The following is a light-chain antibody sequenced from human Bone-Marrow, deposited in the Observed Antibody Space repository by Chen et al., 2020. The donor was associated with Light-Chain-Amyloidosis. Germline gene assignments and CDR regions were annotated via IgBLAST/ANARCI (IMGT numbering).Light chain of an antibody. V-gene: IGKV2-28*01. Sequence: IVMTQSPLSLAVTPGESASISCTSNQCLMQNNGYNFLDWYLQKPGQSPQLLIYLASDRASGVPDRFSGSGSGKDFTLKITSVEADDVGVYFCRQTLQPLRTFGQGTKLEI. CDR2: LAS. CDR3: RQTLQPLRT. CDR1: QCLMQNNGYNF. J-gene: IGKJ2*01.